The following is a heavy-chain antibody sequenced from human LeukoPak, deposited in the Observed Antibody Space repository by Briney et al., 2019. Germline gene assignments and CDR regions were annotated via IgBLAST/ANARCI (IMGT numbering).Heavy chain of an antibody. D-gene: IGHD6-13*01. Sequence: ASVKVSCKASGGTFSSYAISWVRQAPGQGLEWMGRIIPILGIANYAQKFQGRVTITADKSTSTAYMELSSLRSEDTAVYYCAREPFTVLLAAAGIGGAFDIWGQGTMVTVSS. CDR3: AREPFTVLLAAAGIGGAFDI. V-gene: IGHV1-69*04. CDR2: IIPILGIA. CDR1: GGTFSSYA. J-gene: IGHJ3*02.